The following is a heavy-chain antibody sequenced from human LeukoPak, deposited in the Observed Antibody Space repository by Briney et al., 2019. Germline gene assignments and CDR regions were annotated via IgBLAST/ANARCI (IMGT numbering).Heavy chain of an antibody. CDR3: AREMTHDYYDSSGYPGWFDP. D-gene: IGHD3-22*01. CDR1: GYTFTGYY. CDR2: MNPNSGGT. J-gene: IGHJ5*02. Sequence: GASVKVSCKASGYTFTGYYMHWVRQAPGQGLEWMGWMNPNSGGTNYAQKFQGRVTMTRDTSISTAYMELSRLRSDDTAVYYCAREMTHDYYDSSGYPGWFDPWGQGTLVTVSS. V-gene: IGHV1-2*02.